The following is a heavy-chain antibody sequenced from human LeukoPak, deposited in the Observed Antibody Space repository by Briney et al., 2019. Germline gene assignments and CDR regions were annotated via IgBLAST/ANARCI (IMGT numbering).Heavy chain of an antibody. CDR3: ARDSRLFTFNIYYYMDV. CDR2: ISYDGSDK. J-gene: IGHJ6*03. Sequence: PSGGSLRLSCAASGFTFSSYAMHWVRQAPGKGLEWVAVISYDGSDKYYADSVKGRFTISRDNSKTTLYLQMNSLRIEDTAVYYCARDSRLFTFNIYYYMDVWGKGTTVTVSS. V-gene: IGHV3-30*04. CDR1: GFTFSSYA. D-gene: IGHD3-16*01.